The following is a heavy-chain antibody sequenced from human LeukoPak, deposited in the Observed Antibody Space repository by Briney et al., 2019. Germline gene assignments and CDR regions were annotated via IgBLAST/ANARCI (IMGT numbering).Heavy chain of an antibody. D-gene: IGHD1-26*01. CDR3: ARDLLEWELLPEYFQH. J-gene: IGHJ1*01. Sequence: GGSLRLSCAASGFTFNKYWMTWVRQAPGKGLEWVANIKQDETEKFYVDSVKGRFNISRDNGKNSLYLQMSSLRAEDTAVYFCARDLLEWELLPEYFQHWGQGTLVTVSS. CDR1: GFTFNKYW. CDR2: IKQDETEK. V-gene: IGHV3-7*01.